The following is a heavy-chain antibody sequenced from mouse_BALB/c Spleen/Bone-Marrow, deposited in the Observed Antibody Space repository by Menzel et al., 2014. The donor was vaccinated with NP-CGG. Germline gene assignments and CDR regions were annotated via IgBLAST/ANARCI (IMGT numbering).Heavy chain of an antibody. V-gene: IGHV14-3*02. CDR2: IDPANGNT. CDR3: ASYRYAWYFDV. Sequence: VQLQQSGAELVKPGASVKLSCTASGFNIKDTYMHWVKQRPEQGLEWIGRIDPANGNTKYDPKFQGKATITADTPSNTAYLQLSSLTSEDTAVYYGASYRYAWYFDVWGAGTTVTVAS. J-gene: IGHJ1*01. D-gene: IGHD2-14*01. CDR1: GFNIKDTY.